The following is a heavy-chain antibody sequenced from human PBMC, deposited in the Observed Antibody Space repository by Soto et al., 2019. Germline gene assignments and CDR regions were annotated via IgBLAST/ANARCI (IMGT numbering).Heavy chain of an antibody. D-gene: IGHD3-10*01. Sequence: SETLSLTCTVSGDSISSGDYYWIWIRQPPGKGLEWIGYIYYSGSTYYNPSLKSRVTISVDTSKNQFSLKLSSVTAADTAVYYCARAPYGSGSTFWFDPWGQGTLVTVS. V-gene: IGHV4-30-4*01. J-gene: IGHJ5*02. CDR2: IYYSGST. CDR3: ARAPYGSGSTFWFDP. CDR1: GDSISSGDYY.